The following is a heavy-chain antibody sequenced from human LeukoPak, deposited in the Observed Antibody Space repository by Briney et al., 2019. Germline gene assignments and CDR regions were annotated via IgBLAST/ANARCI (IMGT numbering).Heavy chain of an antibody. D-gene: IGHD3-9*01. Sequence: PSETLYLTYGVFGVSINDYYWSWIRQSPGKGLEWIGEISHTEGTRYNPSLESRVTMSVGTSENQLSLKLIFVTAADTAVYYCARIRCGHSGSVCYNHWGLGTLVTVSS. CDR3: ARIRCGHSGSVCYNH. CDR2: ISHTEGT. J-gene: IGHJ4*02. CDR1: GVSINDYY. V-gene: IGHV4-34*01.